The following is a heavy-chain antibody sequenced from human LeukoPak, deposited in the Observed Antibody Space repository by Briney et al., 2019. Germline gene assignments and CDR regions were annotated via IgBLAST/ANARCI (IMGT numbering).Heavy chain of an antibody. Sequence: SETLSLTCTVSGGSISNTSYYWGWIRQPPGKGPEWIGSIYYSGSAYYDPSLKSRVTISVNTSKNQFSLKLTSVTAADTAVYYCASNIVTIFGVVIGNWFDPWGQGTLVTVSS. V-gene: IGHV4-39*01. CDR3: ASNIVTIFGVVIGNWFDP. D-gene: IGHD3-3*01. CDR2: IYYSGSA. J-gene: IGHJ5*02. CDR1: GGSISNTSYY.